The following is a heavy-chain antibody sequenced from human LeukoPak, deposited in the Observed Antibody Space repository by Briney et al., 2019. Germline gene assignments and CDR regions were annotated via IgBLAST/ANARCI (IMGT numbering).Heavy chain of an antibody. CDR3: ARADSGYDNYYYYYMDV. J-gene: IGHJ6*03. CDR2: IIPIFGTA. V-gene: IGHV1-69*13. Sequence: SVKVSCKASGGTFSSYAISWVRQAPGRGLEWMGGIIPIFGTANYAQKFQGRVTITADESTSTAYMELSSLRSEDTAVYYCARADSGYDNYYYYYMDVWGKGTTVTVSS. CDR1: GGTFSSYA. D-gene: IGHD5-12*01.